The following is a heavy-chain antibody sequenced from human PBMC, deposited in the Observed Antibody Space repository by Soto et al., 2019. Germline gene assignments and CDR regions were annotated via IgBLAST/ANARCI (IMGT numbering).Heavy chain of an antibody. V-gene: IGHV3-30*18. D-gene: IGHD3-3*01. Sequence: GGSLRLSCAASGFTFSSYGMHWVRQAPGKGLEWVAVISYDGSNKYYADSVKGRFTISRDNSKNTLYLQMNSLRAEDTAVYYCAKEVGTIFSHYYYGMDVWGQGTTVTVSS. CDR3: AKEVGTIFSHYYYGMDV. CDR2: ISYDGSNK. J-gene: IGHJ6*02. CDR1: GFTFSSYG.